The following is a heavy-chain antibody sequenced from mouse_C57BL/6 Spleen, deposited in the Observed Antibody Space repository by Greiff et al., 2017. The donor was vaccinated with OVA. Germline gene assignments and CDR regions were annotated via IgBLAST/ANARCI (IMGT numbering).Heavy chain of an antibody. CDR1: GYTFTSYW. CDR2: IDPSDSYT. Sequence: QVQLKQPGAELVMPGASVKLSCKASGYTFTSYWMHWVKQRPGQGLEWIGEIDPSDSYTNYNQKFKGKSTLTVDKSSSTAYMQLSSLTSEDSAVYYCARKAGSGFFFDYWGQGTTLTVSS. V-gene: IGHV1-69*01. J-gene: IGHJ2*01. CDR3: ARKAGSGFFFDY. D-gene: IGHD4-1*01.